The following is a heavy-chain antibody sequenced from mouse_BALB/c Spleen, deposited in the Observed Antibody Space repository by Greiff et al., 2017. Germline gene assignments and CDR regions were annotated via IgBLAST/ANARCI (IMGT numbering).Heavy chain of an antibody. J-gene: IGHJ4*01. V-gene: IGHV5-17*02. CDR2: ISSGSSTI. Sequence: DVMLVESGGGLVQPGGSRKLSCAASGFTFSSFGMHWVRQAPEKGLEWVAYISSGSSTIYYADTVKGRFTISRDNPKNTLFLQMTSLRSEDTAMYYCARSPYGYVYAMDYWGQGTSVTVSS. CDR1: GFTFSSFG. D-gene: IGHD2-2*01. CDR3: ARSPYGYVYAMDY.